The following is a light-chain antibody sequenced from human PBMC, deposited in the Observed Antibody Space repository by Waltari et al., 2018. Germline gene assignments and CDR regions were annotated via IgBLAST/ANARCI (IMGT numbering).Light chain of an antibody. V-gene: IGKV1-6*01. CDR2: GAF. Sequence: AIQMTQSPPSLSGSVGDRVTITCRASQGIRNDVCWYQQKPGQTPQLLIFGAFNLQRGVPSRFSGSGYGTDFTLSISGLQPEDFATYYCLQDHNYPRTFGQGTKVEI. CDR1: QGIRND. J-gene: IGKJ1*01. CDR3: LQDHNYPRT.